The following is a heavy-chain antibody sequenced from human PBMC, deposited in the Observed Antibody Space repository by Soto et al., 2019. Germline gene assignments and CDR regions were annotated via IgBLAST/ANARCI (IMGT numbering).Heavy chain of an antibody. J-gene: IGHJ4*02. CDR3: TTGLSNGYYNFDY. V-gene: IGHV3-15*01. D-gene: IGHD3-22*01. CDR1: GFTFSNDW. Sequence: GGSLRLSCAASGFTFSNDWMSWVRQAPGKGLEWIGRIKGETDGGTTDYAAPVKGRFTISRDHSKDTLYLHMNSLKTEDTAVYYCTTGLSNGYYNFDYWGQGT. CDR2: IKGETDGGTT.